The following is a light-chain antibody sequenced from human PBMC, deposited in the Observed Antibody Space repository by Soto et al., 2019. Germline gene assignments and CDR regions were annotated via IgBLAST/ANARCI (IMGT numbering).Light chain of an antibody. CDR2: GAS. J-gene: IGKJ1*01. Sequence: EIVMTQSAATLTVCPGERATLSCRASQSVSSNLAWYQQKPGQAPRLLIYGASTRATGIPARFSGSGSGTEFTLTISSLQSEDFAVYYCQHYNNWPPWTFGQGTKVEIK. CDR1: QSVSSN. CDR3: QHYNNWPPWT. V-gene: IGKV3-15*01.